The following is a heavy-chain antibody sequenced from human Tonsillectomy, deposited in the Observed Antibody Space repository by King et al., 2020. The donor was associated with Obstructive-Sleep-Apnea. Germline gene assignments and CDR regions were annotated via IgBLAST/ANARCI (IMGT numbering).Heavy chain of an antibody. CDR1: GGSISSYY. J-gene: IGHJ6*02. Sequence: VQLQESGPGLVKPSETLSLTCTVSGGSISSYYWSWIRQPPGKGLEWIGYIYYSGSTNYNPSLKSRVTISVDTSKNQFSLKLSSVTAADTAVYYCARGRYFYWLADYYYYGMDVWGQGTTVTVSS. D-gene: IGHD3-9*01. CDR2: IYYSGST. CDR3: ARGRYFYWLADYYYYGMDV. V-gene: IGHV4-59*01.